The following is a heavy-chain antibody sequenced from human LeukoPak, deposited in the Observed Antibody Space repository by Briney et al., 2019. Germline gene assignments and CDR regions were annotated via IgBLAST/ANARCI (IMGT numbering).Heavy chain of an antibody. CDR1: GFTFSTYS. D-gene: IGHD5-12*01. CDR2: ISYGGSNK. J-gene: IGHJ4*02. CDR3: ARGALEYSGYDQTFDY. Sequence: GGSLRLSCAASGFTFSTYSMCWVRQAPGKGLEWVTVISYGGSNKYYTDSVKGRFTISRDNSKNTVYLQMNSLRVEDTAVYYCARGALEYSGYDQTFDYWAQGTLVTVSS. V-gene: IGHV3-30-3*01.